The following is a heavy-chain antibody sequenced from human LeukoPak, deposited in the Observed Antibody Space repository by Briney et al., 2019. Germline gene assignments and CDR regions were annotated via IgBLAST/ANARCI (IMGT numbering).Heavy chain of an antibody. CDR2: INHSGST. CDR1: GGSFSGYY. CDR3: ARRFSSGRTFDY. V-gene: IGHV4-34*01. D-gene: IGHD6-19*01. Sequence: PSETLSLTCAVYGGSFSGYYWSWIRQPPGKGLEWIGEINHSGSTNYNPSLKSRVTISVDTSKNQFSPKLSSVTAADTAVYYCARRFSSGRTFDYWGQGTLVTVSS. J-gene: IGHJ4*02.